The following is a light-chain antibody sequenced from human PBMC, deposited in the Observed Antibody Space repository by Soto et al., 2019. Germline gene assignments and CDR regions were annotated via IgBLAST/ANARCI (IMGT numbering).Light chain of an antibody. J-gene: IGLJ1*01. CDR3: SSYTNINTRACV. CDR2: EVT. Sequence: QSALTQPASVSGSPGQSITISCTGTSSDVGGYNYVSWYQHHPGEVPKLMIFEVTERPSGVSNRFSGSKSGNTASLTISGLQAEDEAEYYCSSYTNINTRACVFGTGTKVTVL. CDR1: SSDVGGYNY. V-gene: IGLV2-14*01.